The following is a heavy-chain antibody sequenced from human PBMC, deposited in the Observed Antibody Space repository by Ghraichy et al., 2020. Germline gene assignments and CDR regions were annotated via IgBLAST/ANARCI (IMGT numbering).Heavy chain of an antibody. Sequence: ASVKVSCKASGYTFTSYYMHWVRQAPGQVLEWMGIINPSGGSTSYAQKFQGRVTMTRDTSTSTVYMELSSLRSEDTAVYYCARDLVRQWLTNNWFDPWGQGTLVTVSS. V-gene: IGHV1-46*01. CDR1: GYTFTSYY. CDR2: INPSGGST. D-gene: IGHD6-19*01. J-gene: IGHJ5*02. CDR3: ARDLVRQWLTNNWFDP.